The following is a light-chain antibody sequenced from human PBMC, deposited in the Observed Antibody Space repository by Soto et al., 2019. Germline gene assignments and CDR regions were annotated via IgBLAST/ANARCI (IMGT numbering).Light chain of an antibody. J-gene: IGLJ2*01. CDR1: SSDVGGYDY. CDR3: SSYAGSYTWV. V-gene: IGLV2-11*01. Sequence: QSALTPPRSVSGSPGQSVTITCTGTSSDVGGYDYVSWCQQHPGKAPKLIIYDVTKRPSGVPDRFSGSKSGITASLTISGLQAEDEADYYCSSYAGSYTWVFGGGTKLTVL. CDR2: DVT.